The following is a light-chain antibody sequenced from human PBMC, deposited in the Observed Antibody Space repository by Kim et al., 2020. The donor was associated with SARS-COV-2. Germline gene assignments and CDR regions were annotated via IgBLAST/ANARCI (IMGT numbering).Light chain of an antibody. CDR3: CSCAGSSTLV. Sequence: ALTQPASVSGSPGQSITISCTGTSSDVGSYNLVSWYQQHPGKAPKLMIYEVSKRPSGVSNRFSGSKSGNTASLTISGLQAEDEADYYCCSCAGSSTLVFGGGTQLTVL. J-gene: IGLJ2*01. CDR2: EVS. V-gene: IGLV2-23*02. CDR1: SSDVGSYNL.